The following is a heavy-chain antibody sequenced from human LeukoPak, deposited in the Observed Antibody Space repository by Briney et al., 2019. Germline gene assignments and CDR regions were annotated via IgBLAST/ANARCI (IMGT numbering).Heavy chain of an antibody. CDR1: GFTVSSNR. D-gene: IGHD2-15*01. CDR2: IYSGGGT. V-gene: IGHV3-53*04. J-gene: IGHJ5*02. Sequence: GGSLRLSCAASGFTVSSNRLSWVRQAPEKGLEWVSVIYSGGGTFYADSVKGRFTISRHNSRNTLYLQMNSLRAEDTAVYYCARENLSGWFDPWGQGTLVTVSS. CDR3: ARENLSGWFDP.